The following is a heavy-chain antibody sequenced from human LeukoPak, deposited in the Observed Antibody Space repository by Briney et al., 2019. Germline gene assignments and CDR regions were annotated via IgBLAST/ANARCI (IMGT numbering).Heavy chain of an antibody. CDR2: ISGSGGST. D-gene: IGHD7-27*01. V-gene: IGHV3-23*01. CDR3: AKVPGHYYYYYGMDV. J-gene: IGHJ6*02. CDR1: GFTFSSYA. Sequence: PGGSLRLSCAASGFTFSSYAMSWVRQAPGKGLEWVSAISGSGGSTYYADSVKGRFTISRDSSKNTLYLQMNSLRAEDTAVYYCAKVPGHYYYYYGMDVWGQGTTVTVSS.